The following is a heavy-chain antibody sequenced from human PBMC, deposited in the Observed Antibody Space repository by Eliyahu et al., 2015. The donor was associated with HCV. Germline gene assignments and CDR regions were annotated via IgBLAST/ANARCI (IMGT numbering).Heavy chain of an antibody. CDR1: GFTFSSXG. J-gene: IGHJ4*02. CDR2: IWYDGSNK. Sequence: QVQLVESGGGVVQPGRSLRLSCAASGFTFSSXGXXWVRQAPGKGLGWVAVIWYDGSNKYYADPVKGRFTISRDNSKNTLYLQMNSLRAEDTAVYYCARGSYSSSWYKWDGGGYYFDYWGQGTLVTVSS. V-gene: IGHV3-33*01. D-gene: IGHD6-13*01. CDR3: ARGSYSSSWYKWDGGGYYFDY.